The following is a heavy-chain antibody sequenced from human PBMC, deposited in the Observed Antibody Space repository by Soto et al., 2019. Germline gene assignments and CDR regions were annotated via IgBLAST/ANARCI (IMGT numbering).Heavy chain of an antibody. Sequence: EVQLLESGGGLVQPGGSLRLSCSASGFTFSSYAMSWVRQAPGQGLEWVSAISGSGGSTYYADSVKGRFTISRDNSKNTLYLQMNSLRAEDTAVYYCAKDSSGYPGGYFDYWGQGTLVTVSS. V-gene: IGHV3-23*01. CDR3: AKDSSGYPGGYFDY. J-gene: IGHJ4*02. CDR2: ISGSGGST. CDR1: GFTFSSYA. D-gene: IGHD3-22*01.